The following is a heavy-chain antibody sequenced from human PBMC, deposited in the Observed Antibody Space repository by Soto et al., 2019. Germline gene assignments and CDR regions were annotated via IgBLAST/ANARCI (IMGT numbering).Heavy chain of an antibody. CDR3: ARARFSQWSQDYYGLDV. V-gene: IGHV4-34*01. CDR2: INHSGSP. D-gene: IGHD3-3*01. CDR1: GSLPVGSLSTYF. J-gene: IGHJ6*02. Sequence: SETLSLTCGLSGSLPVGSLSTYFWTWIRQPPGKGLEWIGEINHSGSPNYSPSLRGRVTISLDTSKKQFSLNLSSVTAADTAAYFCARARFSQWSQDYYGLDVWGQGTTVTVSS.